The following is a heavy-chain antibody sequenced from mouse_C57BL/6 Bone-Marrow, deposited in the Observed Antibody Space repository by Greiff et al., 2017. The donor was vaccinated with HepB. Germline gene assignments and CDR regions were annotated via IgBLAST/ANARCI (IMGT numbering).Heavy chain of an antibody. CDR1: GYTFTSYW. Sequence: QVQLQQPGAELVKPGASVKLSCKASGYTFTSYWMQWVKQRPGQGLEWIGEIDPSDSYTNYNQKFKGKATLTVDTSSSTAYMQLSSLTSEDSAVYYCARKGDYYGRGGFAYWGQGTLVTVSA. CDR2: IDPSDSYT. D-gene: IGHD1-1*01. J-gene: IGHJ3*01. V-gene: IGHV1-50*01. CDR3: ARKGDYYGRGGFAY.